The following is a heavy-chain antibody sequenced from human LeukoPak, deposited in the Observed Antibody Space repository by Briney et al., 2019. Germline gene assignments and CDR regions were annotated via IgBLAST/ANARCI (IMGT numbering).Heavy chain of an antibody. J-gene: IGHJ4*02. CDR2: INTNTGNP. D-gene: IGHD3-10*01. CDR3: ARDTAYYYGSGSISPLDY. V-gene: IGHV7-4-1*02. CDR1: GYTFTGYY. Sequence: ASVKVSCKASGYTFTGYYMHWVRQAPGQGLEWMGWINTNTGNPTYAQGFTGRFVFSLDTSVSTAYLQISSLKAEDTAVYYCARDTAYYYGSGSISPLDYWGQGTLVTVSS.